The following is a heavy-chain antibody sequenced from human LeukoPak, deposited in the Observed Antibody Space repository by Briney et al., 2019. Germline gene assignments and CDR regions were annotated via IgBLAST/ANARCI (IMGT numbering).Heavy chain of an antibody. CDR3: AREEVYDILTGYYLNGMDV. CDR1: GFSFSRYW. Sequence: GGSLRLSCAASGFSFSRYWMTWVRQAPGKGLEWVAVLWYDGANKYYADSVKGRFTISRDNSKNTLYLQMNSLRAEDTAVYYCAREEVYDILTGYYLNGMDVWGQGTTVTVSS. CDR2: LWYDGANK. V-gene: IGHV3-33*08. J-gene: IGHJ6*02. D-gene: IGHD3-9*01.